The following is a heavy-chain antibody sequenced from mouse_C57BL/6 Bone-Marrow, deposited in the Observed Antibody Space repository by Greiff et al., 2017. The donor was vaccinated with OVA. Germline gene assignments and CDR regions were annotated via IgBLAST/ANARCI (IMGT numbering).Heavy chain of an antibody. J-gene: IGHJ4*01. V-gene: IGHV5-15*01. CDR3: ARQDYYGSSYRAMDY. CDR2: ISNLAYSI. Sequence: EVQLQESGGGLVQPGGSLKLSCAASGFTFSDYGMAWVRQAPRKGPEWVAFISNLAYSIYYADTVTGRFTISRENAKNTLYLEMSSLRPEDTAMYYCARQDYYGSSYRAMDYWGQGTSVTVSS. CDR1: GFTFSDYG. D-gene: IGHD1-1*01.